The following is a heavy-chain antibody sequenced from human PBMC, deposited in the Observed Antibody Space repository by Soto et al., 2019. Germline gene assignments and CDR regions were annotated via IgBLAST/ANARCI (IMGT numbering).Heavy chain of an antibody. CDR2: ISKDGNDQ. V-gene: IGHV3-30*18. Sequence: QVQLVESGGGVVQPGTSLRLSCAASGFTFSTYGMHWVRQAPGKGLEWVAVISKDGNDQYYADSVKGRFTVSGDNSKNTLSLQMNSLRPEDTAFYYCAKDRWEFTRYFDSWGQGTLVTVSS. CDR3: AKDRWEFTRYFDS. J-gene: IGHJ4*02. D-gene: IGHD1-26*01. CDR1: GFTFSTYG.